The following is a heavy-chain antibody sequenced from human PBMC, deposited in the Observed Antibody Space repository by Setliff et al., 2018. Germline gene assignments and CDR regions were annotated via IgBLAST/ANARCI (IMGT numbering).Heavy chain of an antibody. CDR3: ARGGTYRYFDY. V-gene: IGHV4-61*01. Sequence: TLSLTCTVSGGSISGASIRSYYWSWIRQPPGKGLEFIGYVYYSGTTNYDPSLKSRVTISVDTSKNQFSLKLSSVTAADTAIYYCARGGTYRYFDYWGKGTTVTVSS. J-gene: IGHJ4*03. CDR2: VYYSGTT. CDR1: GGSISGASIRSYY.